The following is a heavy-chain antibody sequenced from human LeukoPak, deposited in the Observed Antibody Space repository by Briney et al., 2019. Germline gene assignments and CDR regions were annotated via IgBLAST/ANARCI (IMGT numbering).Heavy chain of an antibody. CDR3: ARVPLYYDFWSGYRYENWFDP. Sequence: GASVKVSCKASGYTFTSYDINWVRQATGQGLEWMGWMNPNSGNTGYAQKFQGRVTITRNTSISTAYMELSSLRSEDTAVYYCARVPLYYDFWSGYRYENWFDPWGQGTLVTVSS. V-gene: IGHV1-8*03. J-gene: IGHJ5*02. D-gene: IGHD3-3*01. CDR2: MNPNSGNT. CDR1: GYTFTSYD.